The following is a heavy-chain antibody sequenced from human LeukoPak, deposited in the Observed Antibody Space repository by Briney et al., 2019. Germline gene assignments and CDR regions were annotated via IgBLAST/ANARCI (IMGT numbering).Heavy chain of an antibody. Sequence: GESLKISCKGSGYSFTSYWIGWVCQMPGKGLEWMGIIYPGDSDTRYSPSFQGQVTISADKSISTAYLQWSSLKASDTAMYYCARPFDYYGSGSYYTHFDYWGQGTLVTVSS. J-gene: IGHJ4*02. V-gene: IGHV5-51*01. D-gene: IGHD3-10*01. CDR3: ARPFDYYGSGSYYTHFDY. CDR1: GYSFTSYW. CDR2: IYPGDSDT.